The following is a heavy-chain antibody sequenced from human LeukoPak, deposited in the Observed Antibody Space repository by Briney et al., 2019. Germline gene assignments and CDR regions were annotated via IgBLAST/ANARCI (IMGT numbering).Heavy chain of an antibody. CDR1: GGPISSSNW. D-gene: IGHD2-2*01. CDR3: ARVVVPAANDAFDI. J-gene: IGHJ3*02. CDR2: IYYSGST. V-gene: IGHV4-4*02. Sequence: SGTLSLTCAVSGGPISSSNWWSWIRQPPGKGLEWIGSIYYSGSTYYNPSLKSRVTISVDTSKNQFSLKLSSVTAADTAVYYCARVVVPAANDAFDIWGQGTMVTVSS.